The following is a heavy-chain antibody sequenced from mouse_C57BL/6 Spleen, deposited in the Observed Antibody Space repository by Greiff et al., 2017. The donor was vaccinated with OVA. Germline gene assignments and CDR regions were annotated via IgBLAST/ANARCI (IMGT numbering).Heavy chain of an antibody. Sequence: QVQLQQSGAELVRPGASVKLSCKASGYTFTDYYLYWVNQRPGQGLAWIARLHPGSGNTYYTENFTGQATLTAEKSSSTAYMQLSSLTSEDSAVYFCASADYNECGYGAWFAYWGQGTPVTVSA. CDR1: GYTFTDYY. J-gene: IGHJ3*01. CDR2: LHPGSGNT. D-gene: IGHD1-1*01. CDR3: ASADYNECGYGAWFAY. V-gene: IGHV1-76*01.